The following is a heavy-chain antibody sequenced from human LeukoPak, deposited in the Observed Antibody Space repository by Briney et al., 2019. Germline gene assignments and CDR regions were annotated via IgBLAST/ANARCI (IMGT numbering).Heavy chain of an antibody. CDR1: GFTFRNYG. CDR2: VSADGNNK. J-gene: IGHJ1*01. V-gene: IGHV3-30*03. CDR3: ARSLYDSSGRYTLGD. Sequence: GGSLRLSCAASGFTFRNYGMHWVRQAPGKGLEWVAVVSADGNNKYYVASVKSRFTVSRDNSQNTLYLQMNSLRPDDTAVFYCARSLYDSSGRYTLGDWGQGTLVTVSS. D-gene: IGHD3-22*01.